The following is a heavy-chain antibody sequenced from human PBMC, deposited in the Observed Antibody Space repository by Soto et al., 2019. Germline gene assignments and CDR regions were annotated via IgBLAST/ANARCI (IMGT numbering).Heavy chain of an antibody. CDR1: GGAISSGGSA. D-gene: IGHD2-2*01. CDR3: ARVPDR. CDR2: IYHSGST. Sequence: PSETLSLTCSFSGGAISSGGSAWSWIRQPPGKGLEWIGYIYHSGSTYYNPALRSRVTISVDRSKSQFSLKLSSVTAADTAVYYCARVPDRWGQGTLVT. J-gene: IGHJ5*02. V-gene: IGHV4-30-2*01.